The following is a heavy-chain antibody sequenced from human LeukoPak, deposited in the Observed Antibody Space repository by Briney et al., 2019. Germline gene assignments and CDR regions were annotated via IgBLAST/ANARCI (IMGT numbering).Heavy chain of an antibody. CDR1: GSRFTSYW. CDR2: IYPGDSDT. Sequence: GASLKISCKGSGSRFTSYWIGWVRQMPGKGLEWMGIIYPGDSDTRYSLCFQAQVTISADKSISTAYLHWRSLKATDTAKYYCTRQDSSRWYYFDYWGQGTLVTVSS. V-gene: IGHV5-51*01. J-gene: IGHJ4*02. CDR3: TRQDSSRWYYFDY. D-gene: IGHD6-19*01.